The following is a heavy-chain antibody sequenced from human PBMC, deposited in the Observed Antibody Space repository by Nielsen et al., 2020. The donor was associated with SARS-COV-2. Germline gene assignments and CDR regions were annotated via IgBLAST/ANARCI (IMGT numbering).Heavy chain of an antibody. CDR3: ARDLWQQLVPGDAFDI. J-gene: IGHJ3*02. CDR2: ITESGYM. Sequence: GGSLRLSCIVSGFTFSTYNTYSMNWVRQAPGKGLEWVSSITESGYMYYADSVRGRFTISRDNAKNSLYLQMNSLRAEDTAVYYCARDLWQQLVPGDAFDIWGQGTMVTVSS. CDR1: GFTFSTYNTYS. D-gene: IGHD6-13*01. V-gene: IGHV3-21*04.